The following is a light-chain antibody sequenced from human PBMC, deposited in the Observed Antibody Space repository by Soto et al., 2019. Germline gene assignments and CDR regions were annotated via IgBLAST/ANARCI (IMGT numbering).Light chain of an antibody. V-gene: IGKV3-15*01. CDR1: QSISSK. Sequence: ERVVTQSRATLSVSPGERATLSCRASQSISSKLAWYQQKPGQAPRLLIYGASTRATGIPVRFSGSGSGTEFTLTITSLQSEDFAVYYCQEYNNWHPITFGGGTKVDIK. J-gene: IGKJ4*01. CDR3: QEYNNWHPIT. CDR2: GAS.